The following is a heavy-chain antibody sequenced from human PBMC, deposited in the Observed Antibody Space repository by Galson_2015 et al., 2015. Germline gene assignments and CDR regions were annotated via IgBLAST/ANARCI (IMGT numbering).Heavy chain of an antibody. CDR3: ARLPDYFYDMDV. CDR2: IYPADSDT. V-gene: IGHV5-51*03. CDR1: GYSFPSYW. Sequence: QSGAEVKKPGESLKISCKGSGYSFPSYWIGWVRQMPGKGLECMGIIYPADSDTRYGPSFQGQVTITVDKSISTPYLQWSSLKASDTAMYYCARLPDYFYDMDVWGQGTTVTVSS. J-gene: IGHJ6*02.